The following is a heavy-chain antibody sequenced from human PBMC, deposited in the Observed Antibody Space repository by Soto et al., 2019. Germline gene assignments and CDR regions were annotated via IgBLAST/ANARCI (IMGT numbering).Heavy chain of an antibody. CDR3: ARSSWYANDY. J-gene: IGHJ4*02. V-gene: IGHV3-7*01. Sequence: GGALRLSCAASGFSLSRYWMSWVRQAPGKGPEWVANIKEDGSEKYYVDSVKGRFTISRDNAKNSLYLHVNSLRAEDTAVYYCARSSWYANDYWGPGTLVTVSS. D-gene: IGHD6-13*01. CDR1: GFSLSRYW. CDR2: IKEDGSEK.